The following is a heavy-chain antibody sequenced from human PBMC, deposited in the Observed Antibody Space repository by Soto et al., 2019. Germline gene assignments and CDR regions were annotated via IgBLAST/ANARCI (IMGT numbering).Heavy chain of an antibody. D-gene: IGHD1-20*01. CDR2: IFYSGIT. Sequence: SETLSLTCTVSGGSIISNSYYWGWIRQPPGKGLEWIGSIFYSGITYYHPSLTSRVTISVDTSNNQFSLKLTSVTAADSAVYYCARYKSNYYYGMDVWGQGTTVTVSS. CDR3: ARYKSNYYYGMDV. CDR1: GGSIISNSYY. J-gene: IGHJ6*02. V-gene: IGHV4-39*07.